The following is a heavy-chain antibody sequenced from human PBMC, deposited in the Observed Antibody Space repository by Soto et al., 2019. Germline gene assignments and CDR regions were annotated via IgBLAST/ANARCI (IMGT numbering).Heavy chain of an antibody. V-gene: IGHV4-59*01. D-gene: IGHD3-10*01. CDR3: ARSGDGSGSYYNFYYYYYMDV. CDR1: GGSISRYY. CDR2: IYYSGST. Sequence: SETLSLTWTVSGGSISRYYWSWIRQPPGKGLEWIGYIYYSGSTNYNPSLKSRVTISVDTSKNQFSLKLSSVTAADTAVYYCARSGDGSGSYYNFYYYYYMDVWGKGTTVTVSS. J-gene: IGHJ6*03.